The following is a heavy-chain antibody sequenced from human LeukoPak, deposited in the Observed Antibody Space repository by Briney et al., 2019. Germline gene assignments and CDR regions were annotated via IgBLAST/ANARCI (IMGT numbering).Heavy chain of an antibody. CDR2: IYYNGIT. D-gene: IGHD4-23*01. Sequence: PSETLSLTCTVSDYSINNPYYWGWLRQPPGKGLEWIAAIYYNGITLYNPSLNSRVAISVDTSKNQFSLKMTSGTAADTAVYCCARLAACNTALCGTARWQFDSWGQGILVTVSS. CDR3: ARLAACNTALCGTARWQFDS. CDR1: DYSINNPYY. V-gene: IGHV4-38-2*02. J-gene: IGHJ4*02.